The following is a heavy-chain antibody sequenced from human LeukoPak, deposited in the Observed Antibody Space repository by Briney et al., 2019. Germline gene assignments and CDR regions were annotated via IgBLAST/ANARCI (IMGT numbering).Heavy chain of an antibody. CDR2: INHSGST. Sequence: SETLSLTCAVYGGSFSGYYWSWIRQPPGKGLEWIGEINHSGSTNYNPSLKSRVTISVDTSKNQFSLKLSSVTAADTAVYYCARGRVRIRTVTTQRLYYFDYWGQETLVTVSS. CDR1: GGSFSGYY. CDR3: ARGRVRIRTVTTQRLYYFDY. V-gene: IGHV4-34*01. D-gene: IGHD4-17*01. J-gene: IGHJ4*02.